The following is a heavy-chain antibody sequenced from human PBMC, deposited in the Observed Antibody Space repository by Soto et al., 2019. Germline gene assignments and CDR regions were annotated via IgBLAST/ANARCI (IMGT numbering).Heavy chain of an antibody. V-gene: IGHV4-39*01. J-gene: IGHJ4*02. Sequence: SETLSLTCTVSGGSISSSSYYWGWIRQPPGKGLEWIGSIYYSGSTYYNPSLKSRVTISVDTSKDQFSLKLSSVTAADTAVYYCASHGATIPLFPYWGQGTLVTVSS. D-gene: IGHD1-26*01. CDR3: ASHGATIPLFPY. CDR1: GGSISSSSYY. CDR2: IYYSGST.